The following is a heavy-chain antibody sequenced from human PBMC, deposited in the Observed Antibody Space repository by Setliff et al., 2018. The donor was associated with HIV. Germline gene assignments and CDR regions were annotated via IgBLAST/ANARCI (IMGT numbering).Heavy chain of an antibody. CDR3: ARKYYDILTGYYAADY. J-gene: IGHJ4*02. V-gene: IGHV1-18*04. D-gene: IGHD3-9*01. CDR2: ISAYNGNT. CDR1: ASRYSFTAYN. Sequence: ASVKVSCKASASRYSFTAYNMHWVRQAPGQGLEWMGWISAYNGNTDYAQILQGRVTLTTDTSTSTAYMELRSLRSDDTAVYYCARKYYDILTGYYAADYWGQGTLVTVSS.